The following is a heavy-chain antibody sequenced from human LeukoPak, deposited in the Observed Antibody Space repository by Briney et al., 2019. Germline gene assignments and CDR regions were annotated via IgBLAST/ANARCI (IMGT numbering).Heavy chain of an antibody. V-gene: IGHV1-24*01. D-gene: IGHD2-15*01. CDR2: FDPEDGET. J-gene: IGHJ6*02. CDR3: ARVTRSGGSHYYYGMDV. Sequence: ASVKVSCKVSGYTLTELSMHWVRQAPGKGLEWMGGFDPEDGETIYAQKFQGRVTMTEDTSTDTAYMELSSLRSEDTAVYYCARVTRSGGSHYYYGMDVWGQGTTVTVSS. CDR1: GYTLTELS.